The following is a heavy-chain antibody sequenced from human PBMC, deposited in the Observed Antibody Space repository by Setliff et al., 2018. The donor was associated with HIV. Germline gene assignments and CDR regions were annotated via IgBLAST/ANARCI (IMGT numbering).Heavy chain of an antibody. J-gene: IGHJ3*01. CDR2: IHSSGTT. D-gene: IGHD3-3*01. Sequence: SQTLSLTCTVSGGSFSSSTYSWGWIRQPPGMGLEWIGSIHSSGTTYYNPSLKSRVAISVDTSRSQFSLKLRSVTAADTAVYYCARHKTNYDFYAFDVWGQGTMVTVSS. CDR1: GGSFSSSTYS. V-gene: IGHV4-39*01. CDR3: ARHKTNYDFYAFDV.